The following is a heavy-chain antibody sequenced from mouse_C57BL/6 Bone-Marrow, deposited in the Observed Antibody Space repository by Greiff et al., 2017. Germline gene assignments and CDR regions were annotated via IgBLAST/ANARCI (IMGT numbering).Heavy chain of an antibody. CDR1: GYTFTCYG. CDR2: IFPRSGNT. CDR3: AREDDCYPFAY. J-gene: IGHJ3*01. V-gene: IGHV1-81*01. Sequence: QVQLQQSGAELARPGASVKLSCKATGYTFTCYGISWVKQRTGQGLEWIGEIFPRSGNTYYNAKFKGKATLTADKSSSTAYMELRSLTSEDSAIYFCAREDDCYPFAYWGQGTIVTVSA. D-gene: IGHD2-12*01.